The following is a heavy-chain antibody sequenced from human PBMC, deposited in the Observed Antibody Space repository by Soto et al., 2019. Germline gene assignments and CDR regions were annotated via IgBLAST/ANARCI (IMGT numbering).Heavy chain of an antibody. CDR3: ANTKLPIAARPTQALYGMDV. V-gene: IGHV1-69*13. CDR2: ITPIFGTA. J-gene: IGHJ6*02. CDR1: GGTFSSYA. D-gene: IGHD6-6*01. Sequence: RASVKVSCKASGGTFSSYAISWVRQAPGQGLEWMGGITPIFGTANYAQKFQGRVTITADESTSTAYMELSSLRSEDTAVYYCANTKLPIAARPTQALYGMDVWGQGTTVTVSS.